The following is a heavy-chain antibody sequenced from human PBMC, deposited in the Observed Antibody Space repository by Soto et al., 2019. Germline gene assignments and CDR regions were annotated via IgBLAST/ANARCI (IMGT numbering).Heavy chain of an antibody. Sequence: ELQLVESGGGLVQPGGSLTLSCAASGFIFSDYEVDWVHQAPGKGLEWIAYISDGGKTIYYAASVKGRFTISRDDAKNSLYLQMNNLRAEDTAVYFCVKEYCTGGTCFDAFDLWGQGTMVTVSS. J-gene: IGHJ3*01. V-gene: IGHV3-48*03. CDR2: ISDGGKTI. CDR1: GFIFSDYE. CDR3: VKEYCTGGTCFDAFDL. D-gene: IGHD2-8*02.